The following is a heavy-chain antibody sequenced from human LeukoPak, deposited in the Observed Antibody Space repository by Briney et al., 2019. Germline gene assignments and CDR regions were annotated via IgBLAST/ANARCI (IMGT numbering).Heavy chain of an antibody. J-gene: IGHJ5*02. CDR3: ARLGGAIWFGDENWFDP. D-gene: IGHD3-10*01. V-gene: IGHV1-8*01. CDR1: GYTFTSYD. Sequence: GASVKVSCKASGYTFTSYDINWVRQATGQGLGWMGWMNPNSGNTGYAQKFQGRVTMTRNTSISTAYMELSSLRSDDTAVYYCARLGGAIWFGDENWFDPWGQGTLVTVSS. CDR2: MNPNSGNT.